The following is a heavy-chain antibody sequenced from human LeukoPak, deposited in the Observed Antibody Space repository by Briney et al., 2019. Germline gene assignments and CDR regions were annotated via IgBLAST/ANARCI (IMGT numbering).Heavy chain of an antibody. Sequence: KTSETLSLTCTVSGGSISSSSYYWGWIRQPPGKGLEWIGSIYYSGSTYYNPSLKSRVTISVDTSKNQFSLKLSSVTAADTAVYYCARGEAAENFDYWGQGTLVTVSS. J-gene: IGHJ4*02. CDR1: GGSISSSSYY. V-gene: IGHV4-39*01. D-gene: IGHD6-13*01. CDR3: ARGEAAENFDY. CDR2: IYYSGST.